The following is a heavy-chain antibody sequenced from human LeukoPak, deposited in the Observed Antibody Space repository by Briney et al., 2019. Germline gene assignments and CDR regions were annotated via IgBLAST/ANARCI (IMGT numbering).Heavy chain of an antibody. J-gene: IGHJ3*01. CDR1: GYIFSNYA. Sequence: GASVKVSCKASGYIFSNYAGSWVRQALGHGLEWMGWVSTYNGKTNYAQKFQDRVTMTTDTSTRIVYMDLRSLRSDDTAMYYCARDQSGHPLEDAFEVWGQGTMVIVSS. V-gene: IGHV1-18*01. CDR3: ARDQSGHPLEDAFEV. D-gene: IGHD1-26*01. CDR2: VSTYNGKT.